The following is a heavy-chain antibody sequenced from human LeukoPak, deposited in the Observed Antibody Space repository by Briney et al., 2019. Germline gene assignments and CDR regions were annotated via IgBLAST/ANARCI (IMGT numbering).Heavy chain of an antibody. CDR3: ARDSTWASILWWCDI. V-gene: IGHV1-18*01. Sequence: GASVKVSCKASGYAFTSYGISWVRQAPGQGLEWMGWISAYNGNTNYAQKLQGRVTMTTDTSTSTAYMELRSLRSDDTAVYYCARDSTWASILWWCDIWGQGTMVTVSS. CDR2: ISAYNGNT. D-gene: IGHD2-21*01. J-gene: IGHJ3*02. CDR1: GYAFTSYG.